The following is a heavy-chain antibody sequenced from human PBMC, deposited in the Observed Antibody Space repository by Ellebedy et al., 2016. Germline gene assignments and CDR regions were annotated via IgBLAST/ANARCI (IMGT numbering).Heavy chain of an antibody. D-gene: IGHD3-9*01. CDR2: IIPIFGTA. CDR3: ARTKTQYFDWLLWDLDY. J-gene: IGHJ4*02. CDR1: GFTFSSYA. V-gene: IGHV1-69*01. Sequence: GGSLRLSXAASGFTFSSYAISWVRQAPGQGLEWMGGIIPIFGTANYAQKFQGRVTITADESTSTAYMELSSLRSDDTAVYYCARTKTQYFDWLLWDLDYWGQGTLVTVSS.